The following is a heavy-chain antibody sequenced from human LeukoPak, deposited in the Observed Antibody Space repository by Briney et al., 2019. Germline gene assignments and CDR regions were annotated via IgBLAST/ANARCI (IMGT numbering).Heavy chain of an antibody. V-gene: IGHV4-39*01. D-gene: IGHD1-1*01. J-gene: IGHJ4*02. Sequence: PSETLSLTCTVSGGSISSSSYYWGWIRQPPGKGLEWIGSTYYSGSTYYNPSLKSRVTISVDTSKNQFSLKLSSVTAADTAVYYCARSSRYPLYYFDYWGQGTLVTVSS. CDR3: ARSSRYPLYYFDY. CDR1: GGSISSSSYY. CDR2: TYYSGST.